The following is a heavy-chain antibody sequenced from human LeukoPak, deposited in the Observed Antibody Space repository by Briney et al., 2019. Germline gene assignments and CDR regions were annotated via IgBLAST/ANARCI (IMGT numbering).Heavy chain of an antibody. V-gene: IGHV3-43*01. Sequence: GGSLRHSCATSGFNFDRYTIHWVRQAPGKGLEWVSLAGWAGGTTFYSDSVRGRFTISRDSGRKSVYLQMNSLTTDDTAFYFCAKELDTMFFDYWGQGALVTVSS. CDR3: AKELDTMFFDY. CDR1: GFNFDRYT. J-gene: IGHJ4*02. D-gene: IGHD3-10*02. CDR2: AGWAGGTT.